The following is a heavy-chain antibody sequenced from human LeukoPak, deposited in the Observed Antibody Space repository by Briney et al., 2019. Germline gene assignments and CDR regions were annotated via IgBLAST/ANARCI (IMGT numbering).Heavy chain of an antibody. Sequence: SETLSLTCAVYGGSFGGYYWSWIRQPPGKGLEWIGEINQSGSTNYNPSLKSRVTISVDTSKNQFSLKLSSVTAADTAVYYCASADRDSSSWYYFDYWGQGTLVTVSS. J-gene: IGHJ4*02. CDR2: INQSGST. CDR1: GGSFGGYY. CDR3: ASADRDSSSWYYFDY. V-gene: IGHV4-34*01. D-gene: IGHD6-13*01.